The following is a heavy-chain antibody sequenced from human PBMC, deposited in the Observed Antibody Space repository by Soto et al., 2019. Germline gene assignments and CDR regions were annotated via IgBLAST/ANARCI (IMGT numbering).Heavy chain of an antibody. CDR1: GYTFTSYY. V-gene: IGHV1-46*03. CDR2: INPSGGST. J-gene: IGHJ6*03. D-gene: IGHD2-15*01. Sequence: GASVKVSCKASGYTFTSYYMHWVRQAPGQGLEWMGIINPSGGSTSYAQKFQGRVTMTRDTSTSTVYMELSSLRSEDTAVYYCARGYCSGGSCYSRYYYYYYMDVWGKGTTVTVSS. CDR3: ARGYCSGGSCYSRYYYYYYMDV.